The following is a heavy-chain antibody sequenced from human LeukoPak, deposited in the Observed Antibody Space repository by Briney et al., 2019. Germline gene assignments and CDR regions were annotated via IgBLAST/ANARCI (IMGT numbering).Heavy chain of an antibody. J-gene: IGHJ4*02. D-gene: IGHD2-21*01. CDR3: ARLTGVVRGLDY. V-gene: IGHV4-59*01. Sequence: SVTLSLTCTVSVASISIFHWNWMRQPPGKGPEGVGYIYYTGSTNYNPSLKGRVTISRDTSKNQFSLNLTSVTAADTAVYYCARLTGVVRGLDYWGQGTLVTVSS. CDR2: IYYTGST. CDR1: VASISIFH.